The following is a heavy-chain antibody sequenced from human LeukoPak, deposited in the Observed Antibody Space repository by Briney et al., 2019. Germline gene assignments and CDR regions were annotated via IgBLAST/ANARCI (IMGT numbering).Heavy chain of an antibody. CDR3: ATGGASVFLDAFDI. CDR2: ISFEGSNN. J-gene: IGHJ3*02. CDR1: GFTFSTYG. Sequence: GQSLRLSCAASGFTFSTYGMHWVRQAPGKGLEWVAVISFEGSNNFYADSVKGRFTISRDNSKNTLYLQMNSLRVEDTAVYYCATGGASVFLDAFDIWGQGTMVTVSS. D-gene: IGHD4-23*01. V-gene: IGHV3-30*03.